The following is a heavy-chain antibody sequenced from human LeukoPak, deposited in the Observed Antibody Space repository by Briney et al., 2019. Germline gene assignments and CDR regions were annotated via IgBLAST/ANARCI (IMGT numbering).Heavy chain of an antibody. D-gene: IGHD5-12*01. J-gene: IGHJ4*02. CDR2: IKEDGTDK. CDR3: ARDLPHIVATSAPRWGFDY. CDR1: GFTLSPYW. V-gene: IGHV3-7*01. Sequence: GGSLRLSCVASSGFTLSPYWMNWVRQAPGKGLEWVANIKEDGTDKNYVASVKGRFTISRDNAKNSLYLQMNNLRAEDTAVYYCARDLPHIVATSAPRWGFDYWGQGTLVTVSS.